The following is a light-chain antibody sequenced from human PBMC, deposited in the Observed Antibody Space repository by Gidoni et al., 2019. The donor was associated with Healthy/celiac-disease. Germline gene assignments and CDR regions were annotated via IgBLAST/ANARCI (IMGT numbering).Light chain of an antibody. J-gene: IGKJ4*01. V-gene: IGKV3-11*01. Sequence: EIVLTQFPATLSLSPGQRATLSCRASQSVSGYFAWYQQKPGQAPRLLIYDASNRATGIPARFSGSGSGTDFTLTISSLEPEDFAVYYCQQRSNWPLTFGGGTKVEIK. CDR1: QSVSGY. CDR3: QQRSNWPLT. CDR2: DAS.